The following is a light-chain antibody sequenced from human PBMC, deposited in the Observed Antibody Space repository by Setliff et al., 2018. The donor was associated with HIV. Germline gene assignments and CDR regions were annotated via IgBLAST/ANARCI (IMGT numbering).Light chain of an antibody. V-gene: IGLV2-14*01. Sequence: QSALTQPASVSGSPGQSIIISCTGTSSDVGAYTYVSWYQHHAGEVPKLILYEVSHRPSGVSNRFSGPKSGNTASLTISGLQPEDEADYYCSSYTATSTLYVFGTGTKVTVL. CDR3: SSYTATSTLYV. CDR2: EVS. CDR1: SSDVGAYTY. J-gene: IGLJ1*01.